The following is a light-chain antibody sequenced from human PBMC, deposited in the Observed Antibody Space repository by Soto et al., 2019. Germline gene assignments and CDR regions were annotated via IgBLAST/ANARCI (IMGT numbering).Light chain of an antibody. Sequence: QAVVTQEPSLTVSPGGTVTLTCGSSTGAVTSGHYPYWFQQKPGQAPRTLIYDTSNEHSWTPARFSGSLLGGKAALTLSGAQPEDEAEYYCLLSYSGARPAVFGGGTQLTVL. CDR2: DTS. CDR3: LLSYSGARPAV. CDR1: TGAVTSGHY. V-gene: IGLV7-46*01. J-gene: IGLJ7*01.